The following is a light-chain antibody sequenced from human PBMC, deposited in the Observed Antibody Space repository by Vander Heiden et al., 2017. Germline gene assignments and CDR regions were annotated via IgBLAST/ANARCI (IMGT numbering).Light chain of an antibody. CDR1: QSLMHSNGYNY. CDR3: MQALQTPFT. V-gene: IGKV2-28*01. CDR2: LGS. J-gene: IGKJ3*01. Sequence: DIVMTPSPLSLPVTPGEKASISCRSSQSLMHSNGYNYLDWYLKKPGQSPQLLIYLGSNRASGVPDRCSGSASGTDFTLKISRVEAEDVGVYYCMQALQTPFTFGPGTKVDIK.